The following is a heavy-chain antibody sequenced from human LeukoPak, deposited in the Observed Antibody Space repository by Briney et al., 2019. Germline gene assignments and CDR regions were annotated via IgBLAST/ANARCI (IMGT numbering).Heavy chain of an antibody. D-gene: IGHD2-15*01. CDR2: IKQDGSEQ. CDR1: GFTFSSYW. CDR3: ARFYCSGGSCYSFSDAFDI. V-gene: IGHV3-7*01. Sequence: PGGSLRLSCAASGFTFSSYWISWVRQAPGKGLEWVANIKQDGSEQYYVDSVKGRFTISRDNAKNSLYLQMNSLRAEDTAVYYCARFYCSGGSCYSFSDAFDIWGQGTMVTVSS. J-gene: IGHJ3*02.